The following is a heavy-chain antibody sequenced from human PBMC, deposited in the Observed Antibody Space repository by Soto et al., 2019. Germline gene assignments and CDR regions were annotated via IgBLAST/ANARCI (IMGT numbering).Heavy chain of an antibody. J-gene: IGHJ4*02. D-gene: IGHD6-13*01. Sequence: QVQLQESGPGLVKPSQTLSLTCTVSGGSISSGDYYWSWIRQPPGKGLEWIGSIYYSGSTYYNPSRKRRVTISVDTSKNQFSRKLNSVTAADTAVYYCASRHSSPYFDYWGQGTLVTVSS. CDR2: IYYSGST. CDR1: GGSISSGDYY. CDR3: ASRHSSPYFDY. V-gene: IGHV4-30-4*01.